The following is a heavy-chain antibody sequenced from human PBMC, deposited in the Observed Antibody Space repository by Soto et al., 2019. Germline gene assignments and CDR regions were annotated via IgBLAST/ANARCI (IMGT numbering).Heavy chain of an antibody. CDR3: AKDEGVGGTLGLFDY. CDR1: GFDFTYYA. D-gene: IGHD1-26*01. Sequence: QVQLVESGGGAVQPGESLRLSCVASGFDFTYYAMHWVRQAPGKGLESVAVMSSDGSKIHHTDSVKGRFTMSRDNSKNTLYLQMNSLTKEDTAVYFCAKDEGVGGTLGLFDYWGQGTLVSVSS. J-gene: IGHJ4*02. V-gene: IGHV3-30*18. CDR2: MSSDGSKI.